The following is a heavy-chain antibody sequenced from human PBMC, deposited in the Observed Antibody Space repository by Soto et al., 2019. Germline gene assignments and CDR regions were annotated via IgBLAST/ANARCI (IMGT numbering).Heavy chain of an antibody. D-gene: IGHD2-2*01. V-gene: IGHV1-3*01. CDR1: GYTFTSYA. J-gene: IGHJ4*02. Sequence: QVQLVQSGAEVKKPGASVKVSCKASGYTFTSYAMHWVRQAPGQRLEWMGWINAGNGNTKYSQKFQGRVTITRDTSASTAYMERSSLRSEDTAVYYCARDRAAAILYYFDYWGQGTLVTVSS. CDR2: INAGNGNT. CDR3: ARDRAAAILYYFDY.